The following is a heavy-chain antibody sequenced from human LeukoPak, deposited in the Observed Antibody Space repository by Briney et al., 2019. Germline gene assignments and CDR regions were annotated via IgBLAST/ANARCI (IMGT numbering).Heavy chain of an antibody. CDR2: IASDGSST. Sequence: GGSLRLSCAASGFTFSSYWMNWVRQAPGKGLVWVSRIASDGSSTTYADSVKGRFSISRDNAKNTLYLQMNSVRVEDTAVYYCARGRPHGNDYWGQGTLVTVSS. J-gene: IGHJ4*02. CDR1: GFTFSSYW. D-gene: IGHD4-23*01. CDR3: ARGRPHGNDY. V-gene: IGHV3-74*01.